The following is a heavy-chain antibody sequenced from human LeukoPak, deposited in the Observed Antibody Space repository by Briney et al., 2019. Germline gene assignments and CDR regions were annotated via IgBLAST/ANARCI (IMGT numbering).Heavy chain of an antibody. V-gene: IGHV3-7*05. CDR3: AREIGSAARGR. CDR2: IKEDGSET. D-gene: IGHD6-13*01. J-gene: IGHJ4*02. Sequence: GGSLRLSCAASGFTFDSYWMSWVRQAPGKGLEWVANIKEDGSETYYVDSVKGRFTISRDNAKNSMYLQMNSLRAEDTAMYYCAREIGSAARGRWGQGTLVTVSS. CDR1: GFTFDSYW.